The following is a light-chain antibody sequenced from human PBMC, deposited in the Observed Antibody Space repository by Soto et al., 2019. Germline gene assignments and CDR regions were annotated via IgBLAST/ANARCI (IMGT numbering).Light chain of an antibody. Sequence: QSLLTQAPSASGSPGQSFTISCTGTINDVGGYNYVSWYQQHPGKVPQLMIYQVTKRPSGVPDRFSASKSDTTASLTISGLQAEDEGDYYCMSYAGGNRFVFGTGTKVTV. J-gene: IGLJ1*01. CDR1: INDVGGYNY. CDR2: QVT. V-gene: IGLV2-8*01. CDR3: MSYAGGNRFV.